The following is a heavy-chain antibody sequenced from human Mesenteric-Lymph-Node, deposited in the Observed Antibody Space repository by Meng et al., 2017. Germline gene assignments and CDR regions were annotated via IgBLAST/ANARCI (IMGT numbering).Heavy chain of an antibody. V-gene: IGHV3-30*04. CDR3: ARDRGCSSTSCYGLGFDAFDI. J-gene: IGHJ3*02. CDR2: ISYDGSNK. CDR1: GFTFSSYA. D-gene: IGHD2-2*01. Sequence: GGSLRLSCAASGFTFSSYAMHWVRQAPGKGLEWVAVISYDGSNKYYADSVKGRFTISRDNSKNTLYLQMNSLRAEDTAVYYCARDRGCSSTSCYGLGFDAFDIWGQGTMVTVSS.